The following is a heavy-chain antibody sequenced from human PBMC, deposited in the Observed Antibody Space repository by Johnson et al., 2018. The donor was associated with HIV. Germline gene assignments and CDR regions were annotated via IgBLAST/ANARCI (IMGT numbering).Heavy chain of an antibody. CDR2: ISYDGSNK. J-gene: IGHJ3*02. Sequence: QVQLVESGGGVVQPGRSLRFSCAASGFTFSSYGMHWVRQAPGKGLEWVAVISYDGSNKYYADSVKGRFTISRDNSKNTLYLQMNSLRAEDTAVYYCAKAGQMVAATSAFDIWGQGTRVTVSS. CDR1: GFTFSSYG. V-gene: IGHV3-30*18. D-gene: IGHD2-15*01. CDR3: AKAGQMVAATSAFDI.